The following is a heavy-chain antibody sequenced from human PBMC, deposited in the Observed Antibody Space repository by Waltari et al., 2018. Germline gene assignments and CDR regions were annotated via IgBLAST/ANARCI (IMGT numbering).Heavy chain of an antibody. V-gene: IGHV4-4*07. J-gene: IGHJ5*02. Sequence: QVHLKASGPALVKPSETLSLTCTVSGSSICVFYWSWIRQPAGKGLEWVGRASASGSTNYNPSLKSRITMAADTSRNQFSLTLTDVTAADTAMYYCVREKGGLGGWFDPWGQGIQVTVSS. CDR2: ASASGST. D-gene: IGHD2-15*01. CDR3: VREKGGLGGWFDP. CDR1: GSSICVFY.